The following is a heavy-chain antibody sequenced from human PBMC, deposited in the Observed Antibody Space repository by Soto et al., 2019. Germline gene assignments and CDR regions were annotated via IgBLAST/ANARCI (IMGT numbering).Heavy chain of an antibody. Sequence: QVQLQESGPGLVKPSGTLSLTYAVSGGSISSSYWRSWVRQPPGKGLEWIGEIYHSGSTNYNTSLKSRVTISVDKSKNQFSLKVSSVTAADTAVYYCARVSGSYYYGMDVWGQGTRVTVSS. V-gene: IGHV4-4*02. CDR2: IYHSGST. J-gene: IGHJ6*02. CDR3: ARVSGSYYYGMDV. CDR1: GGSISSSYW.